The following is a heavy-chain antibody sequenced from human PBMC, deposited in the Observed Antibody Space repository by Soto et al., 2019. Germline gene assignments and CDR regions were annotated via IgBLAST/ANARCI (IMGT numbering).Heavy chain of an antibody. V-gene: IGHV3-23*01. J-gene: IGHJ4*02. Sequence: GGSLRLSCAASGFTFSIYAMSWVRQAPGKGLEWVSGIGGSGGNTYYADFVKGRFTISRDNSKNTLYLQMDSLRAEDTAIYYCARTITGYFWAGAYWGQGXLVTVYS. CDR2: IGGSGGNT. CDR3: ARTITGYFWAGAY. D-gene: IGHD1-1*01. CDR1: GFTFSIYA.